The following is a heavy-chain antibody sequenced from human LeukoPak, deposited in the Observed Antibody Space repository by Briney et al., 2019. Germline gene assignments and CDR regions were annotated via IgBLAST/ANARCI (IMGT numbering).Heavy chain of an antibody. D-gene: IGHD2-8*02. V-gene: IGHV3-21*01. J-gene: IGHJ4*02. CDR1: GFTFSSYS. CDR3: ARFYDCRDNTGGRIDC. Sequence: GGSLRLSCAASGFTFSSYSMNWVRQAPGKGLEWVSSITSSSSYIYYADSVKGRFTISRDNAKNSLYLQMNSLRAEDTAVYYCARFYDCRDNTGGRIDCWGQGILVTVSS. CDR2: ITSSSSYI.